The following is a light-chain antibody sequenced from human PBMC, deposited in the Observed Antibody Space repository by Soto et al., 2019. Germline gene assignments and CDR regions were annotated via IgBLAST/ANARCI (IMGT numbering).Light chain of an antibody. CDR3: QQFDTLPPA. CDR1: QDISKY. J-gene: IGKJ2*01. CDR2: DAS. Sequence: DIQMTQSPSSLSASVGDRVTISCQASQDISKYLNWYQQHPGKAPRLLIYDASSLDAGVPSRFSGSGSGTDFTFTIDSLQPEDNATYFCQQFDTLPPAFGQGTTLEIK. V-gene: IGKV1-33*01.